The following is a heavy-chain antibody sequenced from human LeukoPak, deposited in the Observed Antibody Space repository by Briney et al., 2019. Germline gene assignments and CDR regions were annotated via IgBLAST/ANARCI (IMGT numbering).Heavy chain of an antibody. CDR3: TRDLMVYDVSTGLHHYYMDV. Sequence: PGGSLRLSCAASGFTFSSYSMNWVRQAPGKGLEWVSSISSSSSYIYYADSVKGRFTISRDNAKNSLYLQMNSLRAEDTAVYYCTRDLMVYDVSTGLHHYYMDVWGQGTTVTVSS. D-gene: IGHD3-9*01. CDR1: GFTFSSYS. V-gene: IGHV3-21*01. CDR2: ISSSSSYI. J-gene: IGHJ6*02.